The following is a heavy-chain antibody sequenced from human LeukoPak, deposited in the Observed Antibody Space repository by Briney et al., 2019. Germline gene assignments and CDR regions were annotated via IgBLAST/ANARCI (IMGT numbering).Heavy chain of an antibody. J-gene: IGHJ4*02. D-gene: IGHD2-21*01. Sequence: SETLSLTCTVSSGSISTSNYYWGWVRQPPGKALEWIGNIFYSGSTYYSPSLKSRVTISLDTSRNQFSLKLNSVTAADTAVYYCAREEEGVVNWSPGTLVTVSS. CDR3: AREEEGVVN. CDR2: IFYSGST. V-gene: IGHV4-39*07. CDR1: SGSISTSNYY.